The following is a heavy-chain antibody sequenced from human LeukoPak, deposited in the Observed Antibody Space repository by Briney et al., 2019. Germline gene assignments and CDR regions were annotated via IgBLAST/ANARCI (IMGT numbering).Heavy chain of an antibody. CDR1: GGSISSYY. D-gene: IGHD3-16*02. J-gene: IGHJ4*02. Sequence: SETLSLTCTVSGGSISSYYWSWIRQPPGKGLEWIGYIYYSGSTNYNPSLKSRVTISVDTSKNQFSLKLSFVTAADTAVYYCARGDYDYVWGSYRFDYWGQGTLVTVSS. V-gene: IGHV4-59*01. CDR2: IYYSGST. CDR3: ARGDYDYVWGSYRFDY.